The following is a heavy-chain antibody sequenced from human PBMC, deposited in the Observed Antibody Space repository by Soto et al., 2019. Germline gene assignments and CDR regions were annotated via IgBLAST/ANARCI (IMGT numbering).Heavy chain of an antibody. Sequence: QVQLVQSGAEVKKPGASVKVSCKASGYTFTSYDINWVRQATGQGLELMGWMNPNSGNTGYAQKFQGTVTMTTNTSICTAYMELGSLRSDDTAVYYCARESARGLNHWGQGTLVTVSS. D-gene: IGHD6-6*01. V-gene: IGHV1-8*01. CDR1: GYTFTSYD. CDR3: ARESARGLNH. J-gene: IGHJ5*02. CDR2: MNPNSGNT.